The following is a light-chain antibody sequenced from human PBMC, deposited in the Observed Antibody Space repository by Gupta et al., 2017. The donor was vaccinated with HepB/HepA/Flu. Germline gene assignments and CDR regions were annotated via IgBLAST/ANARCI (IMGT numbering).Light chain of an antibody. CDR1: QSVLYSSTNKNY. CDR2: WAS. CDR3: QQYDSTPLS. Sequence: DIVMTQSPDSLAVSLGERATINCKSSQSVLYSSTNKNYLAWYQQKPGQPPKLLIYWASTRESGVPDRFSGSGSGTDFTLTISSLQAEDVAVYYCQQYDSTPLSFGQGTKLEIK. J-gene: IGKJ2*03. V-gene: IGKV4-1*01.